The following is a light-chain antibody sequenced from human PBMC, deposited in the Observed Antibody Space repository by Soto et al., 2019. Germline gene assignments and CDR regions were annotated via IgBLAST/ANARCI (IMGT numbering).Light chain of an antibody. CDR3: GTWDSSLSAGV. Sequence: QAVLTQPPSVSAAPGQKVTISCSGSSSNIGSNYVSWYQQLPGTAPKLLIYDDNKRPSGIPDRFSGSKSGTSATLGITGLQTGDEADYYCGTWDSSLSAGVFGGGTHLTVL. V-gene: IGLV1-51*01. CDR2: DDN. J-gene: IGLJ7*01. CDR1: SSNIGSNY.